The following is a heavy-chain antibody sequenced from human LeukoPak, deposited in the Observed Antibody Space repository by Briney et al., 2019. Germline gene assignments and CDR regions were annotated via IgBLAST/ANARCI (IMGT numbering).Heavy chain of an antibody. Sequence: PSETPSLTCTVSGGSLSSSSYYWGWVRQPPGKGLEWIGSIYYSGSTYYHPSLKSRVTISVDTSKNQFSLKVNSVTAADTSVYYCARTRSGYSYGFNYWGQGALVTVS. V-gene: IGHV4-39*01. CDR2: IYYSGST. J-gene: IGHJ4*02. CDR1: GGSLSSSSYY. CDR3: ARTRSGYSYGFNY. D-gene: IGHD5-18*01.